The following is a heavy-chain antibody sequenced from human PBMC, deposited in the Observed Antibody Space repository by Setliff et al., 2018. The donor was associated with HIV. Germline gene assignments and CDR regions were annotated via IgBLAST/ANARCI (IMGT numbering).Heavy chain of an antibody. CDR2: ITPMFGTS. CDR1: GGTSKTFA. CDR3: ARDRGWELSHPPFFDY. D-gene: IGHD1-26*01. Sequence: AEKVSCKSSGGTSKTFALNWVRQAPGQGLEWMGRITPMFGTSNYAQKFQSRITIVADKLTSTAYMELSSLRSDDTAIYYCARDRGWELSHPPFFDYWGQGTLVT. J-gene: IGHJ4*02. V-gene: IGHV1-69*06.